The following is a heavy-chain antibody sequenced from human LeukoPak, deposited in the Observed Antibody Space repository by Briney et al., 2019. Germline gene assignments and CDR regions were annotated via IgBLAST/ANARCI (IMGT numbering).Heavy chain of an antibody. J-gene: IGHJ4*02. CDR3: AKDPRGGYSGSWYFDY. CDR1: GFRFPSYA. V-gene: IGHV3-23*01. CDR2: ISGSGDSI. D-gene: IGHD5-12*01. Sequence: PGGSLRLSCAASGFRFPSYAMSWVRQALGKGLEWVSAISGSGDSIYYADSVKGRFTISRDNSKNTLYLQMNSLTAGDTAVYYCAKDPRGGYSGSWYFDYWGQGTLVTVSS.